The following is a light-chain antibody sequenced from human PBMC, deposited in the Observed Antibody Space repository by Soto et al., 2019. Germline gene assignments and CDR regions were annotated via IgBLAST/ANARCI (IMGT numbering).Light chain of an antibody. J-gene: IGLJ1*01. CDR2: DVS. CDR3: SSYTTICTYV. CDR1: SSDIGSYNY. Sequence: SVRTQPASVSGSPGQSITISCTGTSSDIGSYNYVSWYQQYPGKAPKLMIYDVSNRPSGVSNRFSGSKSGNTASLTISGLQAADEADYYCSSYTTICTYVFGTGTKVTVL. V-gene: IGLV2-14*01.